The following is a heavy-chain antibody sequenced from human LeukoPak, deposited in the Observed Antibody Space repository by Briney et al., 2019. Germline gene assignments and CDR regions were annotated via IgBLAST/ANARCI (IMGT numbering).Heavy chain of an antibody. V-gene: IGHV3-43*02. J-gene: IGHJ4*02. CDR2: ITGDGGTT. CDR3: AKGHFGAGHY. D-gene: IGHD3-3*01. Sequence: QAGRSLRLSCAASGSTFGDYTMHWFRQPPGRGLQWVSLITGDGGTTSYAGSVKGRFTISRDNSKNSLYLHMNSLRNEDTALYYCAKGHFGAGHYWGQGTLVTVSS. CDR1: GSTFGDYT.